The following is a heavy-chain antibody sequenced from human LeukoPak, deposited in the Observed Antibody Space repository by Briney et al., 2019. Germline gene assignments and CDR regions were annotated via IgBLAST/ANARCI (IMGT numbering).Heavy chain of an antibody. J-gene: IGHJ3*02. V-gene: IGHV1-2*06. CDR3: ARGPYDYVWGNYRYTGDAFDI. Sequence: GASVKVSCTASGYTFTAYYMHWVRQAPGQGLEWMGRINPDRGGTNYAQKFQGRVTMTRDKSISTAYMELTSLRSDDTAVYYCARGPYDYVWGNYRYTGDAFDIWGQGTVVTVSS. CDR2: INPDRGGT. CDR1: GYTFTAYY. D-gene: IGHD3-16*02.